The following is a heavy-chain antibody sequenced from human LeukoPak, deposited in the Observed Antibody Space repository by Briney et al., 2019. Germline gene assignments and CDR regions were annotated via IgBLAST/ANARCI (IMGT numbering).Heavy chain of an antibody. V-gene: IGHV5-51*01. CDR2: IYPGDSDT. CDR1: GYSFTNYW. D-gene: IGHD5-18*01. CDR3: ATRGYNYATFDY. J-gene: IGHJ4*02. Sequence: GESLKISCKGSGYSFTNYWIGWVRQMPEKGLEWMGIIYPGDSDTRYSPSFQGQVAISADKSISTAYLQWSSLKASDTAVYYCATRGYNYATFDYWGQGTLVTVSS.